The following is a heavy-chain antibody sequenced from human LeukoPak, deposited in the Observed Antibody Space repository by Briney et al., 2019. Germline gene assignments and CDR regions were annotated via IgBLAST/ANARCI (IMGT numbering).Heavy chain of an antibody. V-gene: IGHV3-7*01. J-gene: IGHJ4*02. Sequence: GGSLRLSCAASGFTFSSYWMSWVRQAPGKGLEWVANIKQDGSEKYYVDSVKGRFTISRDNAKNSLYLQMNSLRAEDTAVYYCARALYVSGWYYFDYWGQGTLVTVSS. CDR2: IKQDGSEK. CDR3: ARALYVSGWYYFDY. D-gene: IGHD6-19*01. CDR1: GFTFSSYW.